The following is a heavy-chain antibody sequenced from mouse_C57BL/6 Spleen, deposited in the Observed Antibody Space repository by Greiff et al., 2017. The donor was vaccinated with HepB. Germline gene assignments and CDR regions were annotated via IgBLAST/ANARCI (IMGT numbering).Heavy chain of an antibody. Sequence: LQQPGAELVKPGASVKLSCKASGYTFTSYWMHWVKQRPGQGLEWIGMIHPNSGSTNYNEKFKSKATLTVDKSSSTAYMQLSSLTSEDSAVYYCARKGYDYEDYWGQGTTLTVSS. V-gene: IGHV1-64*01. D-gene: IGHD2-4*01. J-gene: IGHJ2*01. CDR3: ARKGYDYEDY. CDR2: IHPNSGST. CDR1: GYTFTSYW.